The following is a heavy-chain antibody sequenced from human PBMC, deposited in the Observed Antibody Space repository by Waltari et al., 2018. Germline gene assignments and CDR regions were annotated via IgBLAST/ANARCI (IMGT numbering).Heavy chain of an antibody. CDR3: ALNVGYYNNYNWFDP. CDR1: GYSLSSGYY. CDR2: IHHSGST. J-gene: IGHJ5*02. V-gene: IGHV4-38-2*02. Sequence: QVQLQESGPGLVKPSETLSLTCTVSGYSLSSGYYWGWIRQPPGKWLEWIARIHHSGSTYNNPSLKSRVTISVDTSKNHFSLKLNSVTAADTAVYYCALNVGYYNNYNWFDPWGQGTLVTVSS. D-gene: IGHD3-10*01.